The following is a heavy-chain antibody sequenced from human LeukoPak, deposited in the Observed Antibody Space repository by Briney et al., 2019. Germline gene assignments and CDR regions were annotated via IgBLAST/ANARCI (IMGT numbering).Heavy chain of an antibody. V-gene: IGHV3-30*02. CDR2: IRYDGSNK. J-gene: IGHJ4*02. CDR3: ARARLGYCSGTSCYTLDY. Sequence: GGSLRLSCAASGFTFSSYAMHWVRQAPGKGLEWVAFIRYDGSNKYYADSVKGRFTISRDNSKNTLYLQMNSLRTEATAFYYCARARLGYCSGTSCYTLDYWGQGTLVTVSS. D-gene: IGHD2-2*02. CDR1: GFTFSSYA.